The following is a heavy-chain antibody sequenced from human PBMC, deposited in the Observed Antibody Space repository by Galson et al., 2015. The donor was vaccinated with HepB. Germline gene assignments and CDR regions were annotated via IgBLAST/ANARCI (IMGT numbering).Heavy chain of an antibody. CDR1: GYSLTELS. CDR2: FDPEDGET. J-gene: IGHJ4*02. Sequence: SVKVSCKVAGYSLTELSMHWVRQAPGKGLEWMGGFDPEDGETIYAQKLQGRITLTEDTSTDTAYMELSSLRSEDTAVYYCATDLGWEQRFWGLGTLVTVSS. V-gene: IGHV1-24*01. CDR3: ATDLGWEQRF. D-gene: IGHD1/OR15-1a*01.